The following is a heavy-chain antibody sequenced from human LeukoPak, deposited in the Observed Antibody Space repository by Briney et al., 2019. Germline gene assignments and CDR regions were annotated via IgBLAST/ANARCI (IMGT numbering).Heavy chain of an antibody. V-gene: IGHV3-48*03. CDR1: GFTFSSYE. Sequence: PGGSLRLSCAASGFTFSSYEMNWVRQAPGKGLEWVSYISSSGSTIYYAGSVKGRFTISRDNAKNSLYLQMNSLRAEDTAVYYCAGLYRVPDYWGQGTLVTVSS. J-gene: IGHJ4*02. CDR2: ISSSGSTI. CDR3: AGLYRVPDY. D-gene: IGHD5/OR15-5a*01.